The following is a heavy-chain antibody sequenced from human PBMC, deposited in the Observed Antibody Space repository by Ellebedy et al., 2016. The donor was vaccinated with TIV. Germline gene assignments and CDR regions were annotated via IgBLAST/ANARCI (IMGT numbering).Heavy chain of an antibody. Sequence: GESLKISXAVSGFSFSTYGMHWVRQAPGKGLEWIAFISYDGSKKYYADSVKGRFTISRDNSKNTLYLQMNSLRAEDTAVYYCARENYNSSGYYGVSFDYWGQGTLVTVSS. CDR1: GFSFSTYG. J-gene: IGHJ4*02. V-gene: IGHV3-30*03. CDR3: ARENYNSSGYYGVSFDY. D-gene: IGHD3-22*01. CDR2: ISYDGSKK.